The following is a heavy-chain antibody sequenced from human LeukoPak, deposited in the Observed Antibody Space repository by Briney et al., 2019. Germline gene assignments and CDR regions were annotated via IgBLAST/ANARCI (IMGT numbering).Heavy chain of an antibody. CDR2: IRSKAYGETA. CDR3: TRDPTPGAFDI. J-gene: IGHJ3*02. CDR1: GFTFGDYA. V-gene: IGHV3-49*03. Sequence: GGSLRLSCTASGFTFGDYAMSWIRQAPGKGLEWVGFIRSKAYGETADYAASVKGRFTISRDDSKAIAYLQMNGLTVEDTAVCHCTRDPTPGAFDIWGQGTVVAVSS.